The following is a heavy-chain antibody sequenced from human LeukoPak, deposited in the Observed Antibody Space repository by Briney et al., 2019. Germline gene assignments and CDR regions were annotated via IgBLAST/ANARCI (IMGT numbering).Heavy chain of an antibody. J-gene: IGHJ3*02. CDR1: GFTFSNYG. V-gene: IGHV3-7*01. D-gene: IGHD3-10*01. Sequence: PGGSLRLSCAASGFTFSNYGMSWVRQAPGKGLEWVANIKQDGSEKYYVDSVKGRFTISRDNAKNSLYLQMNSLRAEDTAVYYCARAAPHSNGYYYGSGSSSAFDIWGQGTMVTVSS. CDR2: IKQDGSEK. CDR3: ARAAPHSNGYYYGSGSSSAFDI.